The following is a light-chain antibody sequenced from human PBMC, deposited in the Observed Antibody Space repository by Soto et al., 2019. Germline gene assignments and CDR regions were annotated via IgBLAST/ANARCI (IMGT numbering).Light chain of an antibody. CDR3: ATWDDSLNGFYV. CDR2: RNN. Sequence: QSALAHPPSASRTPGQGVTISSSGNTSNIGSNYVYWYQQPPGTAPKLLIYRNNQRPSGAPDRFSGSKSGTSASLAISGLRSDDEADYFCATWDDSLNGFYVFGSGTKVTLL. CDR1: TSNIGSNY. J-gene: IGLJ1*01. V-gene: IGLV1-47*01.